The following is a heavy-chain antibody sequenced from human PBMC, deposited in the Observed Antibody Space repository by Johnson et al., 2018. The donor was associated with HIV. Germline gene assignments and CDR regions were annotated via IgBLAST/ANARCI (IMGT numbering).Heavy chain of an antibody. Sequence: VQVVESGGGVVQPGRSLRLSCAASGFTFSSYGMHWVRQAPGKGLEWVAVIWYDGSNKYYADSVKGRFTISRDNSMNTLYLQMNGLRAEETAVTYCAREDLYGAGPDAFDIWGQGTMVTVSS. CDR1: GFTFSSYG. CDR2: IWYDGSNK. J-gene: IGHJ3*02. V-gene: IGHV3-33*01. D-gene: IGHD4-17*01. CDR3: AREDLYGAGPDAFDI.